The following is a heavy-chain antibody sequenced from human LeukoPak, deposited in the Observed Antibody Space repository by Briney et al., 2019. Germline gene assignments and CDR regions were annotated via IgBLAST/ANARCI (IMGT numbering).Heavy chain of an antibody. CDR3: AKDADTATIIYWYFDL. D-gene: IGHD5-18*01. J-gene: IGHJ2*01. CDR1: GFTLSSFG. Sequence: GGSLRLSCTASGFTLSSFGMHWVRQAPGKGLEWTAVISDDGSNRYYADSVKGRFTISRDNSKNTLYLQMNSLRAEDTAVYYCAKDADTATIIYWYFDLWGRGTLVTVSS. CDR2: ISDDGSNR. V-gene: IGHV3-30*18.